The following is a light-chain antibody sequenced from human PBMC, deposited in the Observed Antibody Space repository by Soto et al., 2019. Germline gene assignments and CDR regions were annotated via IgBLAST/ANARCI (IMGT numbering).Light chain of an antibody. CDR2: RAS. V-gene: IGKV1-5*03. CDR1: QTISDW. J-gene: IGKJ4*01. CDR3: QQHNIYPLT. Sequence: DIQMTQSPSTLSASVGDRVTITCRASQTISDWLAWYQQTPGKAPKLLIYRASTLESGVPSRFSGSGSGTQFTLTISSLQPDDFATYYCQQHNIYPLTFGGGTKLEVK.